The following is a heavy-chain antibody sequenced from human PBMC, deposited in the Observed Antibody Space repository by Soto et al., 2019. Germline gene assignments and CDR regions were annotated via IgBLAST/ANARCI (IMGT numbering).Heavy chain of an antibody. CDR3: ASGYYDCLSPPPGPGYGMDV. V-gene: IGHV1-69*01. J-gene: IGHJ6*02. D-gene: IGHD3-3*01. CDR1: GGTFSSYA. Sequence: QVQLVQAGAEVKKPGSSVKVSCKASGGTFSSYAISWVRQAPGQGLEWMGGIIPIFGTANYAQKFQGRVTITADESTSTAYMELSSLRSEDTAVYYCASGYYDCLSPPPGPGYGMDVWGQGTTVTVSS. CDR2: IIPIFGTA.